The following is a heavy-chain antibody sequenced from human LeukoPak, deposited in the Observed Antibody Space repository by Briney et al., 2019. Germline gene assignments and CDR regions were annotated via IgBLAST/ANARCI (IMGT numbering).Heavy chain of an antibody. CDR2: ISFDGKKE. CDR1: GFTLIKYA. Sequence: GGSLRLSCTASGFTLIKYAMHWVRQAPGKGLEGVAVISFDGKKEYHTESVKGRFIISRDNSKNSLFLQMNSPKVEDTAVYYCARASMATINYYYFYMDAWGKGTTVSVSS. V-gene: IGHV3-30*04. CDR3: ARASMATINYYYFYMDA. J-gene: IGHJ6*03. D-gene: IGHD5-24*01.